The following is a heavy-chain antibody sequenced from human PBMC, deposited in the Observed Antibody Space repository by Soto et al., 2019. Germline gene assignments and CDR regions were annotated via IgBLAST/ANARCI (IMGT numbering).Heavy chain of an antibody. CDR1: GYTFTSYD. V-gene: IGHV1-8*01. Sequence: ASVKVSCKASGYTFTSYDINWVRQATGQGLEWMGWMNPNSGNTGYAQKFQGRVTMTRNTSISTAYVELSSLRSEDTAVYYCALLGYCISTSCHNGFDPWGQGTLVTVSS. CDR3: ALLGYCISTSCHNGFDP. J-gene: IGHJ5*02. D-gene: IGHD2-2*01. CDR2: MNPNSGNT.